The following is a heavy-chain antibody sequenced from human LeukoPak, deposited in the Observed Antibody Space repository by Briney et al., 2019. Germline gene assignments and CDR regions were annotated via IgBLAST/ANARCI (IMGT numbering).Heavy chain of an antibody. V-gene: IGHV4-30-4*08. J-gene: IGHJ5*02. D-gene: IGHD1-26*01. CDR1: GGSISSGDYY. Sequence: TSETLSLTCTVSGGSISSGDYYWSWIRQPPGKGLEWIGYIYYSGSTYYNPSLKSRVTMSVDTCKNQFSLKLSSVTAADTAVYYCAREGSGSYHNWFDPWGQGTLVTVSS. CDR2: IYYSGST. CDR3: AREGSGSYHNWFDP.